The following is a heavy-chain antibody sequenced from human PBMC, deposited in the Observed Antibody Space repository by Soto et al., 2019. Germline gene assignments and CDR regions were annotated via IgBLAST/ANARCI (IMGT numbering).Heavy chain of an antibody. CDR3: AKGNGLRFLEWPYYYYYMDV. D-gene: IGHD3-3*01. J-gene: IGHJ6*03. V-gene: IGHV3-23*01. CDR1: GFTFSSYA. Sequence: GGSLRLSCAASGFTFSSYAMTWVRQAPGKGLEWVSVIVGGGGTTYYADSVKGRFTISRDNSKNTLYLQMNSLRAEDTAVYYWAKGNGLRFLEWPYYYYYMDVWGKGTTVTV. CDR2: IVGGGGTT.